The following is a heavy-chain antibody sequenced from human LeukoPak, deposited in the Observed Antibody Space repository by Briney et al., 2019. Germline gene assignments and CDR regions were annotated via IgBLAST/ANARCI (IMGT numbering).Heavy chain of an antibody. CDR2: IYYSGRT. Sequence: AETLCLTCTVSGGSISSSSYHWGWIRQPPGKGLEWIGSIYYSGRTYYNPSLKSLVTISVDTSKKQLFLKLSSVTAADAAVYYCARQVVVNWFDPWGQGTLVTVSS. CDR3: ARQVVVNWFDP. D-gene: IGHD2-15*01. V-gene: IGHV4-39*01. CDR1: GGSISSSSYH. J-gene: IGHJ5*02.